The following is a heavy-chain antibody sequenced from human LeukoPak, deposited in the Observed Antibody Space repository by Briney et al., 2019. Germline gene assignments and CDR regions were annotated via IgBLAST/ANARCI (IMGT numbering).Heavy chain of an antibody. V-gene: IGHV1-69*05. J-gene: IGHJ6*03. CDR3: ARDTRDDSSGYYSKRYYYYYMDV. Sequence: SVKVSCKASGGTFSSYAISWVRQAPGQGLEWVGGIIPIFGTANYAQKFQGRVTITTDESTSTAYMELSSLRSEDTAVYYWARDTRDDSSGYYSKRYYYYYMDVWGKGTTVTVSS. CDR2: IIPIFGTA. CDR1: GGTFSSYA. D-gene: IGHD3-22*01.